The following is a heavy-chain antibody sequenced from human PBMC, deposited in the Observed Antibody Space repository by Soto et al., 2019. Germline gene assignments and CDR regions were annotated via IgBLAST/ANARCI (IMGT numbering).Heavy chain of an antibody. V-gene: IGHV3-33*01. J-gene: IGHJ6*02. Sequence: HPGGSLRLSCAASGFTFSSYGMHWVRQAPGKGLEWVAVIWYDGSNKYYADSVKGRFTISRDNSKNTLYLQMNSLRAEDTAVYYCARAKYGYYYYGMDVWGQGTTVTVSS. CDR3: ARAKYGYYYYGMDV. CDR2: IWYDGSNK. CDR1: GFTFSSYG. D-gene: IGHD2-8*01.